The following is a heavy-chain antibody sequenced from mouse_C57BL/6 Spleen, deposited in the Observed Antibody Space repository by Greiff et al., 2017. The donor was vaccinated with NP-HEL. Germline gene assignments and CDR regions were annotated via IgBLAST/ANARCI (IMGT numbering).Heavy chain of an antibody. CDR2: IYPGSGST. V-gene: IGHV1-55*01. J-gene: IGHJ4*01. Sequence: QVQLKQPGAELVKPGASVKMSCKASGYTFTSYWITWVKQRPGQGLEWIGDIYPGSGSTNYNETFKSKATLTVDTSSSTAYMQLSSLTSEYSAVYYCARHHYYDYDSYAMDYWGQGTSVTVSS. CDR1: GYTFTSYW. CDR3: ARHHYYDYDSYAMDY. D-gene: IGHD2-4*01.